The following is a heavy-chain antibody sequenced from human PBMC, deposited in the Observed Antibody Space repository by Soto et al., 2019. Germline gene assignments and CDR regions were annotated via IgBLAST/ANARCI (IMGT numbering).Heavy chain of an antibody. J-gene: IGHJ6*02. CDR3: ARGFSGYDYGYYYGMDV. CDR1: GYTFTGYY. Sequence: ASVKVSCKASGYTFTGYYMHWVRQAPGQGLEWMGWINPNSGGTNYAQKFQGWVTMTRDTSISTAYMELSRLRSDDTAVYYCARGFSGYDYGYYYGMDVWGQGSTVTVYS. V-gene: IGHV1-2*04. CDR2: INPNSGGT. D-gene: IGHD5-12*01.